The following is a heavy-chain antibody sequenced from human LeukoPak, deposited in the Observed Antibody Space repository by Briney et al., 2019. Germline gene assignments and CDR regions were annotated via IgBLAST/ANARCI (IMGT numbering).Heavy chain of an antibody. D-gene: IGHD3-10*01. Sequence: SETLSLTCAVYGGSFSGYYWSWIRQPPRKGLEWIGEINHSGSTNYNPSLKSRVTISVDTSKNQFSLKLSSVTAADTAVYYCARGFSWFGATGICFDYWGQGTLVTVSS. CDR3: ARGFSWFGATGICFDY. CDR1: GGSFSGYY. V-gene: IGHV4-34*01. CDR2: INHSGST. J-gene: IGHJ4*02.